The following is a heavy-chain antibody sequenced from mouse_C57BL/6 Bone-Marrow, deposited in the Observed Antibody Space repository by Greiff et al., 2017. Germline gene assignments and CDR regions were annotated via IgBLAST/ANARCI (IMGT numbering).Heavy chain of an antibody. J-gene: IGHJ2*01. CDR2: ISGGGGNT. CDR1: GFTFSSYT. CDR3: ARHPLYDYDVSYYFDY. Sequence: DVQLVESGGGLVKPGGSLKLSCAASGFTFSSYTMSWVRQTPEKRLEWVATISGGGGNTYYPDSVKGRFTISRDNAKNTLYLQMSSLRSEDTALYYCARHPLYDYDVSYYFDYWGQGTTLTVSS. V-gene: IGHV5-9*01. D-gene: IGHD2-4*01.